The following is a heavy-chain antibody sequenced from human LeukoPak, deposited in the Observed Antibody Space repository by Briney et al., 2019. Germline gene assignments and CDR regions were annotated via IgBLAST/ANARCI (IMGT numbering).Heavy chain of an antibody. J-gene: IGHJ5*01. CDR3: TRDSGSGRLDS. D-gene: IGHD2-15*01. CDR1: GFNFDDYG. Sequence: PGGSLRLSCAVSGFNFDDYGMSWVRQAPGKGLEWVSTINWNGGSTDYADSVKGRFTISRESVQNSLYLHMNSLRAEDTAFYFCTRDSGSGRLDSWGQGTLVTVSS. V-gene: IGHV3-20*04. CDR2: INWNGGST.